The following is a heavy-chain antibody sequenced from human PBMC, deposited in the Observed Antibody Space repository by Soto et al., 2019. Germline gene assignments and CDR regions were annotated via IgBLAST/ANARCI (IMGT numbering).Heavy chain of an antibody. V-gene: IGHV1-24*01. J-gene: IGHJ4*02. CDR1: GYTLTELS. Sequence: ASVKVSCKVSGYTLTELSMHWVRQAPGKGLEWMGGFDPEDGETIYAQKFQGRVTMTEDTSTDTAYMELSSLRSEDTAVYYCATRDRVVPAAIFYDYWGRGTLVTVSS. CDR3: ATRDRVVPAAIFYDY. CDR2: FDPEDGET. D-gene: IGHD2-2*01.